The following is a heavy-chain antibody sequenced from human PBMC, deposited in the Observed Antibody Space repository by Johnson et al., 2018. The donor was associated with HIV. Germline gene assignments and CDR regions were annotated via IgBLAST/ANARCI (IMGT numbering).Heavy chain of an antibody. CDR2: ISYDGSNK. Sequence: VQLVESGGGVVQPGRSLRLSCAASGFTFSSYPMHWVRQAPGKGLEWVAVISYDGSNKYYADSVKGRFTISRDNSKNTLYLQMNSLRAEDTAVYYCARVKQQVVRVGSDAVDIWGQGTMVTVSS. CDR3: ARVKQQVVRVGSDAVDI. V-gene: IGHV3-30*04. CDR1: GFTFSSYP. D-gene: IGHD6-13*01. J-gene: IGHJ3*02.